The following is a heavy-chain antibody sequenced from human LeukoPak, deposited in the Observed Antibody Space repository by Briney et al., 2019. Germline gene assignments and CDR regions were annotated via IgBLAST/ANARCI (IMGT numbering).Heavy chain of an antibody. V-gene: IGHV1-2*04. CDR3: AVSRIAAAGPNWFDP. Sequence: ASVKVSCKASGYTFTSYGISWVRQAPGQGLEWMGWINPNSGGTNYAQKFQGWVTMTRDTSISTAYMELSRLRSDDTAVYYCAVSRIAAAGPNWFDPWGQGTLVTVSS. J-gene: IGHJ5*02. D-gene: IGHD6-13*01. CDR1: GYTFTSYG. CDR2: INPNSGGT.